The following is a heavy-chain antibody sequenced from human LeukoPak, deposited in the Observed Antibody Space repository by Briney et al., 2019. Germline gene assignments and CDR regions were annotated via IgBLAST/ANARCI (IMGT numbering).Heavy chain of an antibody. CDR1: GGSISSSSNY. CDR3: ARMGLSRSGHYYFDY. D-gene: IGHD4/OR15-4a*01. CDR2: IYYSGST. V-gene: IGHV4-39*01. J-gene: IGHJ4*02. Sequence: SETLSLTCTVSGGSISSSSNYWGWIRQPPGKGLEWIGRIYYSGSTSYNPSLKSRVTISVGTSKNQFSLNLSSVTAADTAVYYCARMGLSRSGHYYFDYWGQGTLVTVSS.